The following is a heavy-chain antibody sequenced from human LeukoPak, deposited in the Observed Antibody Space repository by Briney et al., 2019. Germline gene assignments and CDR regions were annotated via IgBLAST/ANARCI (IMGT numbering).Heavy chain of an antibody. V-gene: IGHV4-39*07. CDR2: INHSGST. J-gene: IGHJ1*01. CDR1: GGSISSSSYY. CDR3: ARRPDYRVKYFQH. Sequence: SETLSLTCTVSGGSISSSSYYWSWIRQPPGKGLEWIGEINHSGSTNYNPSLKSRVTISVDTSKNQFSLKLSSVTAADTAVYYCARRPDYRVKYFQHWGQGTLVTVSS. D-gene: IGHD4-11*01.